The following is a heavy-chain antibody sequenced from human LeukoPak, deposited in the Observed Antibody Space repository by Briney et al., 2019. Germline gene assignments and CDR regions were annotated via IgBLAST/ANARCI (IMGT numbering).Heavy chain of an antibody. Sequence: SVKVSCKASGSTFSSYAISCVRQAPGQGLEWMGWIVPIFGTANYAQKFQGRVTITADESTSTAYMELSSLRSEDTAVYYCARGSDRSLRFVEWSAGEAFDIWGQGTMVTVSS. CDR3: ARGSDRSLRFVEWSAGEAFDI. J-gene: IGHJ3*02. V-gene: IGHV1-69*13. CDR1: GSTFSSYA. D-gene: IGHD3-3*01. CDR2: IVPIFGTA.